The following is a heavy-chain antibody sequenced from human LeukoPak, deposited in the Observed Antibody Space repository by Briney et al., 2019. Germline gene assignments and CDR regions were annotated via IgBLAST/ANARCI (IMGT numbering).Heavy chain of an antibody. V-gene: IGHV3-11*04. Sequence: PGGSLRLSCAASGFTFSDYYMSWIRQAPGKGLEWVSYISSSGSTIYYADSVKGRFTISRDNAKNSLYLQMNSLRAEDTAVYYCVSTPFNENFDYWGQGTLVTVSS. J-gene: IGHJ4*02. CDR1: GFTFSDYY. D-gene: IGHD1-1*01. CDR2: ISSSGSTI. CDR3: VSTPFNENFDY.